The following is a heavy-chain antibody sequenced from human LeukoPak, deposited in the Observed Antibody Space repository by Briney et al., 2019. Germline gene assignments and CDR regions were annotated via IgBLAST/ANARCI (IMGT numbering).Heavy chain of an antibody. CDR2: ISSSGSTI. D-gene: IGHD5-18*01. CDR1: GFTFSSYE. V-gene: IGHV3-48*03. CDR3: ASGTLSGGYSFKLPDY. Sequence: PGGSLRLSCAASGFTFSSYEMNWVRQAPGKGLEWVSYISSSGSTIYYADSVKGRFTISRDNAKNSLYLQMNSLRAEDTAVYYCASGTLSGGYSFKLPDYWGQGTLVTVSS. J-gene: IGHJ4*02.